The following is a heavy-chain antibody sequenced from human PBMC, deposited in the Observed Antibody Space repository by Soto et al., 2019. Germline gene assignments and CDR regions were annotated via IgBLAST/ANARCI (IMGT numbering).Heavy chain of an antibody. J-gene: IGHJ4*02. CDR3: ARDRYSSGWIDY. CDR1: GGSISSYY. CDR2: IYYSGST. V-gene: IGHV4-59*01. D-gene: IGHD6-19*01. Sequence: PSETLSLTCTVSGGSISSYYWSWIRQPPGKGLEWIGYIYYSGSTNYNPSLKSRVTISVDTSKNQFSLKLSSVTAADTAVYYCARDRYSSGWIDYWGQGTLVTVSS.